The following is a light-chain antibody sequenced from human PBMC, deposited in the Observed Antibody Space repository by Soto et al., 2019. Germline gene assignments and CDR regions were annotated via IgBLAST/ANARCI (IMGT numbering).Light chain of an antibody. CDR1: QSISTW. CDR2: DAS. Sequence: EIQMTQSPSTLSASVGDRVTITCRASQSISTWVAWYQQRPGKAPKVLIYDASNLQSGVPSRFSGSGSGTELTLTISSLQPDDFATYFCQQYNEYLYTFGQGTKLEI. CDR3: QQYNEYLYT. V-gene: IGKV1-5*01. J-gene: IGKJ2*01.